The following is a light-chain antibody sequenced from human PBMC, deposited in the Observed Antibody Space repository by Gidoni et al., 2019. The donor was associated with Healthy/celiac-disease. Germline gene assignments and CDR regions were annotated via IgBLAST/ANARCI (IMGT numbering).Light chain of an antibody. V-gene: IGKV3-11*01. CDR1: QSVSSY. J-gene: IGKJ4*01. CDR2: DAS. CDR3: QQRSNWPLT. Sequence: QSPATLSLSPGERATLSCRASQSVSSYLAWYQQKPGQAPRLLIYDASNRATGIPARFSGSGSGTDFTLTISSLEPEDFAVYYCQQRSNWPLTFXGXTKVEIK.